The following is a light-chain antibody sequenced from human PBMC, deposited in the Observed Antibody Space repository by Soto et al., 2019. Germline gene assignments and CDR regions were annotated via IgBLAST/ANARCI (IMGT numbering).Light chain of an antibody. CDR3: QQYHSPPQT. V-gene: IGKV4-1*01. Sequence: DIVMTQSPDSLAVSLVESATINCKSSQSVLYSPHNKNYLAWYQQKPGQPPKLLVYWASTRESGVPDRFSGSGSGTDCPLTINSLQAEDVAVYYCQQYHSPPQTFGQGTKVEIK. CDR2: WAS. CDR1: QSVLYSPHNKNY. J-gene: IGKJ1*01.